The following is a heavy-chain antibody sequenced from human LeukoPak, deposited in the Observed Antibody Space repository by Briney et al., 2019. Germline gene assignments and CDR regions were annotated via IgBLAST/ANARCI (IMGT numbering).Heavy chain of an antibody. Sequence: SQTLSLTCAVSGGSISSGGYSWSWIRQPPGKGLEWIGYIYHSGSTYHNPSLKSRVTISVDRSKNQFSLKLSSVTAADTAVYYCARVIHYDSSGYGYSPMSYYGMDVWGQGTTVTVSS. D-gene: IGHD3-22*01. J-gene: IGHJ6*02. CDR2: IYHSGST. CDR3: ARVIHYDSSGYGYSPMSYYGMDV. CDR1: GGSISSGGYS. V-gene: IGHV4-30-2*01.